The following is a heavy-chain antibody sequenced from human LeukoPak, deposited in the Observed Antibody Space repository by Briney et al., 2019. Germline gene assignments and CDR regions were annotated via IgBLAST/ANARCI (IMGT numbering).Heavy chain of an antibody. Sequence: GGSLRLSCAASGFTFSSYAMSWVRQAPGKGLEWVSAISGSGGSTYYADSVKGRFTISRDNSKNTLYLQMNSLRAEDTAVYYCAKARAVRGRALDAFDIWGQGTMVTVSS. J-gene: IGHJ3*02. CDR3: AKARAVRGRALDAFDI. CDR1: GFTFSSYA. V-gene: IGHV3-23*01. CDR2: ISGSGGST. D-gene: IGHD3-10*01.